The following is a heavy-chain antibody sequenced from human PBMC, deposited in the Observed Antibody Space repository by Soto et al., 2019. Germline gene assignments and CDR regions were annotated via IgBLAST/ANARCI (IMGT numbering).Heavy chain of an antibody. CDR3: TAHLSEISPLDY. J-gene: IGHJ4*02. CDR2: IKTKADGGTT. CDR1: GFSFSNAW. D-gene: IGHD3-3*01. Sequence: EVQLVESGGDFVKPGGSLRVSCAVSGFSFSNAWMSWVRQAPGKGLEWVGRIKTKADGGTTAYAAPVRGRFTISRDNITNTVHLHMHSLETEDTYVYDSTAHLSEISPLDYWGQGTLVTVSS. V-gene: IGHV3-15*01.